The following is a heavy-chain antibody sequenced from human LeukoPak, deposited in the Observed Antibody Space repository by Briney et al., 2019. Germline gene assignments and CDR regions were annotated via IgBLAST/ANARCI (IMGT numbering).Heavy chain of an antibody. D-gene: IGHD1-26*01. CDR2: IILVFGTP. Sequence: GSSVKVSCKASGGTFGNHAIHWARQAPGQGLEWMAKIILVFGTPNYAQKFQGRVTITADESTSTVYMELSSLTSDDTAVYYCASGTWEGWLDPWGQGTLVTVSS. CDR3: ASGTWEGWLDP. V-gene: IGHV1-69*13. J-gene: IGHJ5*02. CDR1: GGTFGNHA.